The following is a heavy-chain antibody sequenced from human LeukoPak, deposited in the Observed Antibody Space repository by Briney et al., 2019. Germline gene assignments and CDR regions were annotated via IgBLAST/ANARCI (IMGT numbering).Heavy chain of an antibody. V-gene: IGHV4-4*07. CDR3: AGDRVVPAAFDD. CDR2: IYATGSP. Sequence: SETLSLTCTVSGASISSYYWSWIRQPADRGLEWIGRIYATGSPNYNPSLKSRVTMSVDTSKNQFSLKLTSVTAADTAVYYCAGDRVVPAAFDDWGQGTLVTVSS. CDR1: GASISSYY. D-gene: IGHD2-2*01. J-gene: IGHJ4*02.